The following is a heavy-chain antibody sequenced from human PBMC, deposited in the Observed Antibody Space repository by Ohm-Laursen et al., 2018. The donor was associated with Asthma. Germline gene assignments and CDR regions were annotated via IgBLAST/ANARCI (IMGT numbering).Heavy chain of an antibody. CDR1: GFSFTDAW. J-gene: IGHJ6*02. CDR3: AREWGGMDV. D-gene: IGHD1-26*01. V-gene: IGHV3-11*04. Sequence: SLRLSCTASGFSFTDAWMSWVRQAPGKGLEWLSYISSDITTIYYADSVKGRFTISRDNAKNSLYLQMSNLRAEDTAVYYCAREWGGMDVWGPGTTVTVSS. CDR2: ISSDITTI.